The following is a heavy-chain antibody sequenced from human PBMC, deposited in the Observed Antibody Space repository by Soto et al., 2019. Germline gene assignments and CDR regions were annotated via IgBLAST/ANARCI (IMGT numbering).Heavy chain of an antibody. D-gene: IGHD5-12*01. J-gene: IGHJ4*02. V-gene: IGHV2-5*02. CDR3: AHEMATTEGFDY. CDR2: IYWDDDK. Sequence: QITLKESGPTLVKPTQTLTLTCTFSGFSLSTSGVGVGWIRQPPGKALEWLALIYWDDDKRYSPSLKSRLTITKDTYKNQVVLTMTNMDPVDTATYYCAHEMATTEGFDYWGQGTLVTVSS. CDR1: GFSLSTSGVG.